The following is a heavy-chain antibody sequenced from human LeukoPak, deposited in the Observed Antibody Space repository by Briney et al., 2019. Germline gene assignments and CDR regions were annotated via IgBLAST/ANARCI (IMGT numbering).Heavy chain of an antibody. CDR1: GYTFTSYY. CDR2: IIPIFGTA. CDR3: ARDRDIVVVTAFYYFDY. Sequence: VASVKVSCKASGYTFTSYYMHWVRQAPGQGLEWMGRIIPIFGTANYAQKFQGRVTITTDESTSTAYMELSSLRSEDTAVYYCARDRDIVVVTAFYYFDYWGQGTLVTVSS. D-gene: IGHD2-21*02. V-gene: IGHV1-69*05. J-gene: IGHJ4*02.